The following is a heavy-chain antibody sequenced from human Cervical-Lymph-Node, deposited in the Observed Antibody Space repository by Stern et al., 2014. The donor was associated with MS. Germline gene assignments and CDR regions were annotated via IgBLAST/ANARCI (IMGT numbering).Heavy chain of an antibody. V-gene: IGHV4-4*02. J-gene: IGHJ4*02. D-gene: IGHD2-2*01. CDR1: GYSISNDNW. Sequence: VQLVESGPGLVRPSGTLSLTCAVSGYSISNDNWCRWVRQPAGKRLEWIGEVYHTGSANYDPSLKSRVTISVDKSKNQFSLRLTSMTAADTAVYYCARDQGFQLMNSWGQGTLVIVSS. CDR2: VYHTGSA. CDR3: ARDQGFQLMNS.